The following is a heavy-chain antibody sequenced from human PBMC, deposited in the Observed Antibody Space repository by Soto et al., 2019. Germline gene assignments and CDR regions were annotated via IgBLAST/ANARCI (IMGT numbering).Heavy chain of an antibody. Sequence: GGSLRLSCAASGFTFSRYGMHWVRQAPGKGLEWVAVIWYDGSNKYYADSVKGRFTISRDNSKNTLYLQMNSLRAEDTAVYYCAREYSLRYFDWLGTYYYYGMDVWGQGTTVTVSS. V-gene: IGHV3-33*01. CDR1: GFTFSRYG. CDR3: AREYSLRYFDWLGTYYYYGMDV. D-gene: IGHD3-9*01. J-gene: IGHJ6*02. CDR2: IWYDGSNK.